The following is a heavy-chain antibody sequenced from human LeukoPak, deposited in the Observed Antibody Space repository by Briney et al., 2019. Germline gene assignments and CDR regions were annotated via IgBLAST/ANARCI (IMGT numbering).Heavy chain of an antibody. D-gene: IGHD5-18*01. CDR1: GYTFTGYY. CDR3: ARDDSFQFDS. J-gene: IGHJ4*02. V-gene: IGHV1-2*02. Sequence: GASVKVSCKASGYTFTGYYMHWVRQAPGQGLEWMGWINPNTGGTNYVQKFQGRVTMTRATSISTAYMELSSLTSDDTAVYYCARDDSFQFDSWGQGTLVTVSS. CDR2: INPNTGGT.